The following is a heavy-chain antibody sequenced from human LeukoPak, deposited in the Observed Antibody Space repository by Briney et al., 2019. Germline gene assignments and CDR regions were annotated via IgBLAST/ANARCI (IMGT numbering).Heavy chain of an antibody. J-gene: IGHJ4*02. CDR3: AREDRSSGLYGLDC. Sequence: AGSLSLTCAVSGFTFSSYYWNRIRLAPGKGLEWVSSIAGRGDVTYYADSVKGRFTISRDNSKNTLYLQMSSLRAEDTAVYHWAREDRSSGLYGLDCWGQGTLVTVSS. D-gene: IGHD6-19*01. V-gene: IGHV3-23*01. CDR2: IAGRGDVT. CDR1: GFTFSSYY.